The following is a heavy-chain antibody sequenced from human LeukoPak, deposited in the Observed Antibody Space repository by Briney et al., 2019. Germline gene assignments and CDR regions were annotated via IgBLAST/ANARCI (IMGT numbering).Heavy chain of an antibody. CDR2: VSGSGAGT. CDR3: AKGHSDSGTGFDY. D-gene: IGHD4-17*01. CDR1: GLTFSNFG. V-gene: IGHV3-23*01. J-gene: IGHJ4*02. Sequence: GGSLRLSCAASGLTFSNFGMSWVRQAPGKGLEWVSGVSGSGAGTYYADSAKGRFTISRDNSKNTLYLQMNTLRAEDTAVYYCAKGHSDSGTGFDYWGQGTLVTVSS.